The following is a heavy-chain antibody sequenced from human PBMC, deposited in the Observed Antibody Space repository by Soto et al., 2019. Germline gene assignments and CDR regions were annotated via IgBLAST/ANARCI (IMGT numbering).Heavy chain of an antibody. CDR1: GFTFSSYG. Sequence: GGSLRLSCAASGFTFSSYGMHWVRQAPGKGLEWVAVISYDGSNKYYADSVKGRFTISRDNSKSTLYLQMNSLRAEDTAVYYCAKDTQDSSGFHPMDVWGQGTTVTVSS. CDR3: AKDTQDSSGFHPMDV. CDR2: ISYDGSNK. J-gene: IGHJ6*02. V-gene: IGHV3-30*18. D-gene: IGHD3-22*01.